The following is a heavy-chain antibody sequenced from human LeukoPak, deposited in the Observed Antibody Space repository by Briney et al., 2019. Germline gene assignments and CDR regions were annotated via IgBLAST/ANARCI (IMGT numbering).Heavy chain of an antibody. D-gene: IGHD3-16*01. J-gene: IGHJ4*02. Sequence: SETLSLTCTVSGGSVSSGSYYWSWIRQPPGKGLEWIGYIYYSGSTNYNPSLMSRVTISVDTSKNQFSLKLSSVTAADTAVYYCARDDPGGYFDYWGQGTLVTVSS. V-gene: IGHV4-61*01. CDR1: GGSVSSGSYY. CDR3: ARDDPGGYFDY. CDR2: IYYSGST.